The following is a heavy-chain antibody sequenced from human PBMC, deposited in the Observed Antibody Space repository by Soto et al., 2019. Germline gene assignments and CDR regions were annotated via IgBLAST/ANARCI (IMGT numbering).Heavy chain of an antibody. V-gene: IGHV1-69*13. J-gene: IGHJ4*02. Sequence: GASVKVSCKASGVTFSSYAISWVRQAPGQGLEWMGGIIPIFGTANYAQKFQGRVTITADESTSTAYMELSSLRSEDTAVYYCASSSGYSLPFDYWGQGTLVTVSS. D-gene: IGHD3-22*01. CDR3: ASSSGYSLPFDY. CDR1: GVTFSSYA. CDR2: IIPIFGTA.